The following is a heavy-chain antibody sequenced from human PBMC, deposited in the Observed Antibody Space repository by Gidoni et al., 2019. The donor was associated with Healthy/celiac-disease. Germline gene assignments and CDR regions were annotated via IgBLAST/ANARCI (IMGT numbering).Heavy chain of an antibody. CDR2: IYYSGST. CDR3: ARYGGNPTSAYGMDV. J-gene: IGHJ6*02. Sequence: QLQLQESGPGLVNPSETLSLTCPVSCGSISSSSYYWGWIRQPPGKGLEWIGSIYYSGSTYYNPSLKSRVTISVDTSKNQFSPKLSSVTAADTAVYYCARYGGNPTSAYGMDVWGQGTTVTVSS. D-gene: IGHD2-15*01. CDR1: CGSISSSSYY. V-gene: IGHV4-39*01.